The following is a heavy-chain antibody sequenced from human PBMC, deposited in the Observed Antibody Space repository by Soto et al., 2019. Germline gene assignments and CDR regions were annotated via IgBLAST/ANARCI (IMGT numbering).Heavy chain of an antibody. J-gene: IGHJ4*02. CDR1: GYSFAGYY. CDR3: ARGPSPIAGVY. V-gene: IGHV1-2*02. CDR2: INPNGGGT. D-gene: IGHD6-13*01. Sequence: ASVKGSCKTSGYSFAGYYVHWIRQAPGQGLEWMGWINPNGGGTNFAQKFQGRVTMTRDMSITTAYMELSRLKLDDTAVYYCARGPSPIAGVYWGQGTLVTVSS.